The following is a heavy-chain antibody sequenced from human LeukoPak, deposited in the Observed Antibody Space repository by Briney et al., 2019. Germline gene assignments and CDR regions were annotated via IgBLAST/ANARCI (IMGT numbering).Heavy chain of an antibody. J-gene: IGHJ4*02. D-gene: IGHD2-15*01. CDR2: IRKQDGTT. V-gene: IGHV3-49*04. CDR3: NRWHISGVSYSNV. Sequence: GGSLILSCTASGFTFGEYSMSWVRQAPGKGLEWVGFIRKQDGTTEYAASVRGRFTISRDESNRIAYLQMNSLKTEDTAVYHCNRWHISGVSYSNVWGQGTLVTVSS. CDR1: GFTFGEYS.